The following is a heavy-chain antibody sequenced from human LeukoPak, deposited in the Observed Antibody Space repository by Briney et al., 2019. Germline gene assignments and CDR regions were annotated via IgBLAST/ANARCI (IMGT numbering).Heavy chain of an antibody. Sequence: GGSLRLSCAASGFTVSSNYMSRVRQAPGKGLEWVSVIYSGGSTYYADSVKGRFTISRRNSKNTLYLQMNSLRAEDTAVYYCARALNWNYLNWGQGTLVTVSS. CDR3: ARALNWNYLN. V-gene: IGHV3-53*04. CDR2: IYSGGST. CDR1: GFTVSSNY. D-gene: IGHD1-7*01. J-gene: IGHJ4*02.